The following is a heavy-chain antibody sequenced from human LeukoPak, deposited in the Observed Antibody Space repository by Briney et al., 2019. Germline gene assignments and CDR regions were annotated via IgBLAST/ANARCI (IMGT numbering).Heavy chain of an antibody. D-gene: IGHD3-22*01. CDR1: GGSIRSGGDY. CDR2: IHYSEST. J-gene: IGHJ4*02. CDR3: ARRHEDYDSSGYYRFDY. V-gene: IGHV4-31*03. Sequence: SQTLSLTCTVSGGSIRSGGDYWSWIRQHPGKGLEWIGYIHYSESTYYNPSLRSRVTISVDTSKNQFSLKLNSVTAADTAVYFCARRHEDYDSSGYYRFDYWGQGTLVTVSS.